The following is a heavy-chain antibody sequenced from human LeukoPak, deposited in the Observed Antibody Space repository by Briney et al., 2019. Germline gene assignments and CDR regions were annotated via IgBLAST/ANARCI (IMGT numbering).Heavy chain of an antibody. CDR3: AKSAYRILGYCSSTSCYNALDI. D-gene: IGHD2-2*02. J-gene: IGHJ3*02. Sequence: GTLRLSCAASGFTFSSYAMSWVRQAPGKGLEWVSAISGSGGSTYYADSVKGRFTISRDNSKNTLYLQMNSLRAEDTAVYYCAKSAYRILGYCSSTSCYNALDIWGQGTMVTVSS. V-gene: IGHV3-23*01. CDR2: ISGSGGST. CDR1: GFTFSSYA.